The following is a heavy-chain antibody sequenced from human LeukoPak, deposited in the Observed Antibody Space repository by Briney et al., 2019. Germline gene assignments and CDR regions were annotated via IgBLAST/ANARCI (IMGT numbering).Heavy chain of an antibody. D-gene: IGHD3-22*01. CDR3: ATTGYYYDSRPPRPFDY. CDR2: ISWNSGSI. CDR1: GFTFDDYA. J-gene: IGHJ4*02. V-gene: IGHV3-9*01. Sequence: GGSLRLSCAASGFTFDDYAMHWVRQAPGKGLEWVSGISWNSGSIGYADSVKGRFTISRDNAKNSLYLQMNSLRAEDTALYYCATTGYYYDSRPPRPFDYWGQGTLVTVSS.